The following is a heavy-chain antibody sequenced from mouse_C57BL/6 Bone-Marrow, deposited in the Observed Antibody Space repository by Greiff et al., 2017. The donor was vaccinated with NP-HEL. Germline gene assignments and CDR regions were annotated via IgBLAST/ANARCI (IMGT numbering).Heavy chain of an antibody. D-gene: IGHD2-3*01. CDR3: ARLEGWLPLYYYAMDY. J-gene: IGHJ4*01. CDR1: GFTFSSYG. Sequence: DVMLVESGGDLVKPGGSLKLSCAASGFTFSSYGMSWVRQTPDKRLEWVATISSGGSYTYYPDSVKGRFTISRDNAKNTLYLQMSSLKSEDTAMYYCARLEGWLPLYYYAMDYWGQGTSVTVSS. V-gene: IGHV5-6*02. CDR2: ISSGGSYT.